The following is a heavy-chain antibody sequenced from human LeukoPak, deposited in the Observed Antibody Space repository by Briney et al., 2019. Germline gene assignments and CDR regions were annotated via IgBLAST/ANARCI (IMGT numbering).Heavy chain of an antibody. Sequence: ASVKVSCKASGGTFISYAINWVRQATGQGLEWMGWMNPNSGNTGYAQKFQGRVTMTRNTSISTAYMELSSLRSEDTAVYYCARGRYYDFWSGYYGAGYYYGMDVWGQGTTVTVSS. D-gene: IGHD3-3*01. CDR2: MNPNSGNT. J-gene: IGHJ6*02. CDR1: GGTFISYA. V-gene: IGHV1-8*02. CDR3: ARGRYYDFWSGYYGAGYYYGMDV.